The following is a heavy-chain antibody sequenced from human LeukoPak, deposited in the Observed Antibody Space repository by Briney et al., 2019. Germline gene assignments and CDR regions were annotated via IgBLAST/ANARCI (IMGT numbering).Heavy chain of an antibody. CDR2: ISSSSSYI. Sequence: GGSLRLSCAASGFTFSSYSMNWVRQAPGKGLEWVSSISSSSSYIYYADSVKGRFTISRDNAKNSLYLQMNSLRAEDTAVYYCARDLFTSSGVGYWGQGTLVTVSS. V-gene: IGHV3-21*01. CDR3: ARDLFTSSGVGY. D-gene: IGHD6-19*01. J-gene: IGHJ4*02. CDR1: GFTFSSYS.